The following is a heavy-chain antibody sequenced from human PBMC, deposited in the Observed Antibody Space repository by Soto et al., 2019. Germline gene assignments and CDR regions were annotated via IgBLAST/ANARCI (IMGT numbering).Heavy chain of an antibody. V-gene: IGHV6-1*01. CDR3: ARDLALTGTTFWFDP. CDR1: GDSVSSSSAA. CDR2: AYYRSKWYN. Sequence: SQTLSLTCAISGDSVSSSSAAWNWIRQSPSRGLEWLGRAYYRSKWYNDYAVSVKSRITINPDTSKNQSSLQLNSVTPEDTAVYYCARDLALTGTTFWFDPWGQGTLVTVSS. D-gene: IGHD1-7*01. J-gene: IGHJ5*02.